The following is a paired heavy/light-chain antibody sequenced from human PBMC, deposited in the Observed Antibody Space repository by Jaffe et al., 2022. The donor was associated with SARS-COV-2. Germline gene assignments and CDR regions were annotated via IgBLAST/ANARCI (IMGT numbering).Light chain of an antibody. J-gene: IGLJ2*01. CDR3: ASPGVTGI. Sequence: QSALTQPPSASGSLGQSVTISCIGTNSDIGTYNFVSWYQQYPGKAPKLIIYEITKRPSGVPDRFSGSKSGNTAFLSVSGLQAEDEADYYCASPGVTGIFGGGTKLTVL. CDR2: EIT. CDR1: NSDIGTYNF. V-gene: IGLV2-8*01.
Heavy chain of an antibody. CDR3: ARDKANFAIDL. CDR2: INQDGSVK. CDR1: GFSFTTSW. Sequence: EVRLVESGGDLVQPGGSLRLSCAASGFSFTTSWMTWVRQAPGKGLEWVANINQDGSVKYFMESVKGRFTISRDNAKDSVFLNMNSLRAEDTALYYCARDKANFAIDLWGQGTMVTVSS. J-gene: IGHJ3*01. V-gene: IGHV3-7*01. D-gene: IGHD1-1*01.